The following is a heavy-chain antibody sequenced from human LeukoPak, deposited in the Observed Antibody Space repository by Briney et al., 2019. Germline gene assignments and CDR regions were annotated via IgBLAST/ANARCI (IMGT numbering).Heavy chain of an antibody. J-gene: IGHJ4*02. CDR1: GGTFSSYA. CDR2: IIPIFGTA. Sequence: SVKVSCKASGGTFSSYAISWVRQAPGQGLEWMGGIIPIFGTANCAQKFQGRVTITADESTSTAYMELSSLRSEDTAVYYCARDLGGSGSYSVYWGQGTLVTVSS. V-gene: IGHV1-69*13. CDR3: ARDLGGSGSYSVY. D-gene: IGHD3-10*01.